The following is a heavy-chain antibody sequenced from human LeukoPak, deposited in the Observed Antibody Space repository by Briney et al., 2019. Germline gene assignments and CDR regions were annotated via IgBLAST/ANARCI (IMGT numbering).Heavy chain of an antibody. Sequence: GESLQISCQGSGYSFTSYWIGWVRQLPGKGLAWMGIIYPGDSDTRYSPSFQGQVTISADKSISTAYLQWSSLKASDTAMYYCARRPTPYLEPYYFDYWGQGTLVTVSS. CDR1: GYSFTSYW. V-gene: IGHV5-51*01. J-gene: IGHJ4*02. D-gene: IGHD3-3*01. CDR2: IYPGDSDT. CDR3: ARRPTPYLEPYYFDY.